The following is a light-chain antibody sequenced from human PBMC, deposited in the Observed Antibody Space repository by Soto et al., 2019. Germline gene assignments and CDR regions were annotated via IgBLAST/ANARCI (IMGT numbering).Light chain of an antibody. Sequence: EIVLTQSPGTLSLSPGERATLSCRASQSVSSSYLAWYQQKPGQAPRPLIYGASSRATGIPDRFSGSGSGTDFTLNISRLEPEDFTVYYCQKYGSSPRPFGQGTKVEIK. CDR1: QSVSSSY. J-gene: IGKJ1*01. CDR3: QKYGSSPRP. V-gene: IGKV3-20*01. CDR2: GAS.